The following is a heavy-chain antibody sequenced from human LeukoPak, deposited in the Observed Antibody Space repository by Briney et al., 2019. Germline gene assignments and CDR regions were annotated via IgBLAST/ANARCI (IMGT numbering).Heavy chain of an antibody. V-gene: IGHV1-18*01. D-gene: IGHD6-13*01. Sequence: ASVKVSCKASGYTFTSYGISWVRQAPGQGLEWMGWISAYNGNTNYARKLQGRVTMTTDTSTSTAYMELRSLRSDDTAVYYCARAEYSSSWYGNWFDPWGQGTLITVSS. CDR2: ISAYNGNT. CDR1: GYTFTSYG. J-gene: IGHJ5*02. CDR3: ARAEYSSSWYGNWFDP.